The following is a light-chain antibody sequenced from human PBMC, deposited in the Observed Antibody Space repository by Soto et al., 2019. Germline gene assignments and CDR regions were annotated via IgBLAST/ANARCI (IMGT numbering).Light chain of an antibody. J-gene: IGKJ5*01. CDR3: MQALQSLT. CDR2: FGS. V-gene: IGKV2-28*01. CDR1: QSLLYNNTYNY. Sequence: EIVMTQSPLTLPVTPGEPASISCRSSQSLLYNNTYNYLDWYVQKPGQSPQLLIYFGSNRAPGVPDRFSGSGSGTDFTLKINRVEAEDVVTYYFMQALQSLTFGQGTRLEIQ.